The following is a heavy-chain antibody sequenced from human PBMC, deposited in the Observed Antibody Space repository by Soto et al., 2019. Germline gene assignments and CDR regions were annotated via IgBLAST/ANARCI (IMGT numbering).Heavy chain of an antibody. V-gene: IGHV1-69*02. CDR2: IIPILGIA. D-gene: IGHD3-3*01. Sequence: QVQLVQSGAEVKKPGSSVKVSCKASGGTFSSYTISWERQAPGQGLEWMGRIIPILGIANYAQKFQGRVTITANKSTSTAYMEQSSMRSEDTAVYYCEGTVLRNTTDYWGQGTLVTVSS. CDR1: GGTFSSYT. CDR3: EGTVLRNTTDY. J-gene: IGHJ4*02.